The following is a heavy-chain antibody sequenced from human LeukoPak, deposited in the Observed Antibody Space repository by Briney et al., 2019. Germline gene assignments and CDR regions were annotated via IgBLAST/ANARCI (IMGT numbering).Heavy chain of an antibody. CDR3: ASVDRGWFGVGDY. V-gene: IGHV4-59*04. CDR2: IYYSGST. J-gene: IGHJ4*02. CDR1: GGSISSYY. Sequence: SETLSLTCTVSGGSISSYYWSWIRQPPGKGLEWIGYIYYSGSTYYNPSLKSRVTISVDTSKNQFSLKLTSVTAADTAVYYCASVDRGWFGVGDYWGQGTLVTVSS. D-gene: IGHD3-10*01.